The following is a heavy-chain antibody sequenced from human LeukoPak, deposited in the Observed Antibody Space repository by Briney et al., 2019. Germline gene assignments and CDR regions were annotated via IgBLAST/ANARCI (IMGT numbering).Heavy chain of an antibody. D-gene: IGHD3-10*01. CDR3: ARDGHYYGSGSYYKKGRWFDP. Sequence: ASVKVSCKATGGTFSSYAISWVRQAPGQGLEWMGGIIHIFGTANYAQKFQGRVTITTDESTSTAYMELSSLRSEDTAVYYCARDGHYYGSGSYYKKGRWFDPWGQGTLVTVSS. V-gene: IGHV1-69*05. CDR1: GGTFSSYA. J-gene: IGHJ5*02. CDR2: IIHIFGTA.